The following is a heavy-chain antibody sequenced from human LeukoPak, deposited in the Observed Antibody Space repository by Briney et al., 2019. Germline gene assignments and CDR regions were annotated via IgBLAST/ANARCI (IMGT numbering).Heavy chain of an antibody. CDR2: ISGSGGST. CDR3: AKGMVLGYYYYMDV. J-gene: IGHJ6*03. V-gene: IGHV3-23*01. CDR1: GFTFSSYG. D-gene: IGHD2-8*01. Sequence: PGGSLRLSCAASGFTFSSYGMSWVRQAPGKGLEWVSAISGSGGSTYYADSVKGRFTISRDNSKNTLYLQMNSLRAEDTAVYYCAKGMVLGYYYYMDVWGKGTTVTISS.